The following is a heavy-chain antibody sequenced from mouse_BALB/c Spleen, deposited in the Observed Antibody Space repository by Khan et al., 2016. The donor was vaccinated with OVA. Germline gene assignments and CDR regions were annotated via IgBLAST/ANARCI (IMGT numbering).Heavy chain of an antibody. V-gene: IGHV3-5*02. CDR1: GISITSGNYR. CDR2: IYYSGTV. Sequence: EVQLQESGPGLVKPSQTVSLTCTVTGISITSGNYRWSWIRQFPGNKLEWIGNIYYSGTVTYNPSLTSRTTITRDTSKNQFFLEMNSLTAEDTATYYCARDDGSRYWYFDVWGAGTTVTVSS. D-gene: IGHD1-1*01. J-gene: IGHJ1*01. CDR3: ARDDGSRYWYFDV.